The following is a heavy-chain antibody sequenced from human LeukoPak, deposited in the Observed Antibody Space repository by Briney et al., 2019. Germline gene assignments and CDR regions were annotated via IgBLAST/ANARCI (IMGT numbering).Heavy chain of an antibody. V-gene: IGHV3-30*04. D-gene: IGHD6-19*01. CDR3: ARETAVAGMGGDAFDI. J-gene: IGHJ3*02. CDR2: ISYDGSNK. Sequence: GGSLRLSCAASGFTFSSYAMHRVRQAPGKGLEWVAVISYDGSNKYYADSVKGRFTISRDNSKNTLYLQMNSLRAEDTAVYYCARETAVAGMGGDAFDIWGQGTMVTVSS. CDR1: GFTFSSYA.